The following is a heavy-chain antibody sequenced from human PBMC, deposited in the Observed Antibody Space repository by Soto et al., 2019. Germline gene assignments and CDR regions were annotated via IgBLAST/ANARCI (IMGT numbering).Heavy chain of an antibody. CDR2: IDPSDSYT. J-gene: IGHJ6*02. Sequence: EVQLVQSGAEVKKPGESLRISCKGSGYSFTSYWISWVRQMPGKGLEWMGRIDPSDSYTNYSPSFQGHVTISADKSISTAYLQWSSLKASDTAMYYCASLVRADYYYYYGMDVWGQGTTVTVSS. CDR1: GYSFTSYW. D-gene: IGHD1-26*01. V-gene: IGHV5-10-1*03. CDR3: ASLVRADYYYYYGMDV.